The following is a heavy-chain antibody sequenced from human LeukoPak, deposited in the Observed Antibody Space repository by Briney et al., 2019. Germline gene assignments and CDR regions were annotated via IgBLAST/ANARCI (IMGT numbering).Heavy chain of an antibody. Sequence: SETLSLTCTVSGGSISSYYWSWIRQPPGKGLEWIRYIYYSGSTNYNPSLKSRVTISVDTSKNQFSLKLSSVTAADTAVYYCARTAYSSGQRDDAFDIWGQGTMVTVSS. D-gene: IGHD6-19*01. CDR3: ARTAYSSGQRDDAFDI. CDR2: IYYSGST. CDR1: GGSISSYY. V-gene: IGHV4-59*01. J-gene: IGHJ3*02.